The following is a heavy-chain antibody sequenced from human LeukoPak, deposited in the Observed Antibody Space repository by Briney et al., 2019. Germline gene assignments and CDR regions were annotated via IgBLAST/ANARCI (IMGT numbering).Heavy chain of an antibody. J-gene: IGHJ4*02. CDR3: AGAGYDFWSGYLVDY. V-gene: IGHV1-18*01. Sequence: ASVKVSCKASGYTFTSYGISWVRQAPGQGLEWMGWISAYNGNTNYAQKLQGRVTMTTDTSTSTAYMELRSLRSDDTAVYYCAGAGYDFWSGYLVDYWGQGTLVTVSS. CDR1: GYTFTSYG. CDR2: ISAYNGNT. D-gene: IGHD3-3*01.